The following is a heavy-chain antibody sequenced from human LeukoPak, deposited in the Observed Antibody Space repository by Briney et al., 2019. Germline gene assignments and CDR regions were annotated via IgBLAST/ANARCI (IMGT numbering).Heavy chain of an antibody. CDR1: GYTFSSYA. CDR3: ARTAARRFDY. J-gene: IGHJ4*02. V-gene: IGHV1-3*01. CDR2: INAGNGNT. Sequence: ASVKVSCKASGYTFSSYAMHWVRQAPGQRLEWMGWINAGNGNTKYSQKFQGRVTMTRDTSTSTVYMELSSLRSDDTAVYYCARTAARRFDYWGQGTLVTVSS. D-gene: IGHD6-6*01.